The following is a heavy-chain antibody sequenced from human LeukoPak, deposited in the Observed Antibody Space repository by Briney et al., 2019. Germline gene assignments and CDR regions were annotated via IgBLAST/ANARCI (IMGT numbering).Heavy chain of an antibody. CDR2: ISAYNGNT. J-gene: IGHJ5*01. CDR3: ARDGHSSGWFDY. CDR1: GYTFTRYG. Sequence: AASVKVSCKASGYTFTRYGVSWVRQAPGQGLEWMGWISAYNGNTHYAQKFQGRVTMTTDTSTSTAYMELRSLRSDDTAVYYCARDGHSSGWFDYWGQGTLVTVSS. D-gene: IGHD6-19*01. V-gene: IGHV1-18*01.